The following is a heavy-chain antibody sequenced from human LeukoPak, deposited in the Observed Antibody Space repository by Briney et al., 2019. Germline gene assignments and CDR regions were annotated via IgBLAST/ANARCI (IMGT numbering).Heavy chain of an antibody. J-gene: IGHJ3*02. Sequence: GASVKVSCKASGYTFTSSYMHWVRQAPGQGLEWMGIINPSGGTTIYAQKFQGRVTMTRDTSTGTVYMELSSLRSEDTAVYYCARQRGGQYEDAFDIWGQGTMVTVSS. CDR3: ARQRGGQYEDAFDI. CDR1: GYTFTSSY. D-gene: IGHD2-8*01. CDR2: INPSGGTT. V-gene: IGHV1-46*01.